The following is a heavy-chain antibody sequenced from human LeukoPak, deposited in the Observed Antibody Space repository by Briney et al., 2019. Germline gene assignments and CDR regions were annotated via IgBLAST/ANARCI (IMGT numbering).Heavy chain of an antibody. CDR1: GFTFSSYG. CDR2: ISWNSGSI. CDR3: ARAVAGDFDY. D-gene: IGHD6-19*01. J-gene: IGHJ4*02. Sequence: GGSLRLSCAASGFTFSSYGMHWVRQAPGKGLEWVSGISWNSGSIGYADSVKGRFTISRDNAKNSLYLQMNSLRAEDTALYYCARAVAGDFDYWGQGTLVTVSS. V-gene: IGHV3-9*01.